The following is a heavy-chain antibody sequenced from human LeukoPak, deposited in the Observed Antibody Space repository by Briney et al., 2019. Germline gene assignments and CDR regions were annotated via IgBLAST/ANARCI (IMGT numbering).Heavy chain of an antibody. CDR1: GFTMSHYG. CDR3: AKHFCTGLDCSLFDS. D-gene: IGHD3/OR15-3a*01. CDR2: IRSAVETT. V-gene: IGHV3-23*01. Sequence: GGSLRLSCAASGFTMSHYGVSWVRQAPGKGLEWISGIRSAVETTHYADSVKGWFIISGDNSKNALSLQLNSLRPEDTALYYCAKHFCTGLDCSLFDSWGQGTLVTVSS. J-gene: IGHJ4*02.